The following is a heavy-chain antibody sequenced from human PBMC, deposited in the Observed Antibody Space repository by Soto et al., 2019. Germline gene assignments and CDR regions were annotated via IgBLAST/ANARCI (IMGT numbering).Heavy chain of an antibody. D-gene: IGHD3-16*01. Sequence: ASVKVSCKASGFNFAGYFLHWVRQAPGQGLEWMGWTNPNSGATKDAQKFQGRVTMTWDTSISSAYIELVSLRFDDAAVYYCARAVWGSSKEFDNWGKGTRVTVSS. J-gene: IGHJ4*02. CDR1: GFNFAGYF. CDR3: ARAVWGSSKEFDN. V-gene: IGHV1-2*02. CDR2: TNPNSGAT.